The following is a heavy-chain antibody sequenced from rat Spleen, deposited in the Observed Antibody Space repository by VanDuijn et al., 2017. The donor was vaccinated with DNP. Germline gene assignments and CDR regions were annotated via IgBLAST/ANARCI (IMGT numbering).Heavy chain of an antibody. CDR1: GFTFSDYY. J-gene: IGHJ3*01. D-gene: IGHD1-11*01. Sequence: EVQLVESGGGLVQPGRSLKLSCADSGFTFSDYYMAWVRQAPAKGLEWVATISYNGGSPYYRDSVKGRFTISRDNAQSTLYLQMSKLGSEDTSIYYCVREEDYGYVYWGQGTLVTVSS. CDR2: ISYNGGSP. CDR3: VREEDYGYVY. V-gene: IGHV5-7*01.